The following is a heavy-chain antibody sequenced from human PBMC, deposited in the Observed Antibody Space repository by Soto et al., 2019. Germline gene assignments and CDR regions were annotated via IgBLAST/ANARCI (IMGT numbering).Heavy chain of an antibody. CDR1: GFTFSSYG. CDR3: ARAEPYYYDSSGYQPQYYYYGMDV. D-gene: IGHD3-22*01. V-gene: IGHV3-33*01. CDR2: IWYDGSNK. J-gene: IGHJ6*02. Sequence: GGSLRLSCAASGFTFSSYGMHWVRQAPGKGLEWLAVIWYDGSNKYYADSVKGRFTISRDNSKNTLYLQMNSLRAEDTAVYYCARAEPYYYDSSGYQPQYYYYGMDVWGQGTTVTVSS.